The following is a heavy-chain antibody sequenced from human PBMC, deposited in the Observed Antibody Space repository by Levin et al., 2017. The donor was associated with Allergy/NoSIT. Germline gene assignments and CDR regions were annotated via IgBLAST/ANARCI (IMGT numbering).Heavy chain of an antibody. Sequence: GESLKISCKPSGYTFTTYYIHWVRQAPGQGLEWMGVINPGSGVISYAQKFQGRVTMTRDTSTSTVYAELSSLGSEDTAVYYCVRALPYTSGWYYYFDYWGQGTLVTVSS. D-gene: IGHD6-19*01. CDR3: VRALPYTSGWYYYFDY. CDR1: GYTFTTYY. V-gene: IGHV1-46*01. CDR2: INPGSGVI. J-gene: IGHJ4*02.